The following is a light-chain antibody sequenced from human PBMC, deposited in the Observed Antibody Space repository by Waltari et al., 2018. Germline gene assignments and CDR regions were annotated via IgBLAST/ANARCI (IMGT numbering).Light chain of an antibody. CDR1: SRYVGSYNR. CDR2: EVS. V-gene: IGLV2-18*02. CDR3: SSYRMSSTLGV. Sequence: QSALTQPPSVSGSPGQSVTISCTGTSRYVGSYNRVSWYQQSPGTAPKLIIYEVSNRPSGVPDRFSGSKSGNTASLTISGLQAEDEADYYCSSYRMSSTLGVLGGGTKLTVL. J-gene: IGLJ2*01.